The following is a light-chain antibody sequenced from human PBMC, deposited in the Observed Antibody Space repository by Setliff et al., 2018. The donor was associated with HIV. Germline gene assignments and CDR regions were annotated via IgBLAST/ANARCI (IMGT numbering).Light chain of an antibody. CDR3: SSYSSTSTLYV. CDR2: EVS. V-gene: IGLV2-18*02. CDR1: SSDVGSYNR. J-gene: IGLJ1*01. Sequence: QSALTQPPSVSGSPGQSVTISCTGTSSDVGSYNRVPWYQQPPGTAPKLMIYEVSNRPSGVPDRFSGSKSGNTASLTISGLQAEDEADYYCSSYSSTSTLYVFGTGTKV.